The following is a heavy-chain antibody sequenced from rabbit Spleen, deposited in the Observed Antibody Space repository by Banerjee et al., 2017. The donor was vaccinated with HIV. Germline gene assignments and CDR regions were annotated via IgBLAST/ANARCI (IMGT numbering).Heavy chain of an antibody. Sequence: QEQLEESGGDLVKPEGSLTLTCTASGFTLSSYWICWVRQAPGKGLEWIACIYTGSGGKIYYASWAKGRFTISKTSSTTGTLQMTSLTAADTATYFCARGSGSSGSPYNGMDLWGPGTLVTVS. V-gene: IGHV1S45*01. D-gene: IGHD1-1*01. CDR1: GFTLSSYW. CDR2: IYTGSGGKI. J-gene: IGHJ6*01. CDR3: ARGSGSSGSPYNGMDL.